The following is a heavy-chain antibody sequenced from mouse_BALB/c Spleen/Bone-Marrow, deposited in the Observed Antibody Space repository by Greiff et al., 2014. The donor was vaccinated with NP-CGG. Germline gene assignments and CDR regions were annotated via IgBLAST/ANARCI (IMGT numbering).Heavy chain of an antibody. J-gene: IGHJ4*01. V-gene: IGHV2-9*02. D-gene: IGHD1-2*01. CDR1: GFSLTSYG. Sequence: VHLVESGPGLVAPSQSLSISCTVSGFSLTSYGVHWVRQPPGKGLEWLGVIWADGSTNYNSALMSRLSISKDNSKSQVFLKMNSLQTDDTAMDYCARITTATGAMDYWGQGTSVTVSS. CDR3: ARITTATGAMDY. CDR2: IWADGST.